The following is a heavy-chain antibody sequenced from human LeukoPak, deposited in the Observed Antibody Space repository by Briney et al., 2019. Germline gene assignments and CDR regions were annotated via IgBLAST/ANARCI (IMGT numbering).Heavy chain of an antibody. J-gene: IGHJ6*03. CDR3: AREGLKYTAMAPPYYYCYYMDV. CDR1: GYTFTSYY. V-gene: IGHV1-46*01. D-gene: IGHD5-18*01. CDR2: INPSGGST. Sequence: ASVKVSCKASGYTFTSYYMHWVRQAPGQGLEWMGIINPSGGSTSYAQKFQGRVTMTRDTSTSTVYMELSSLRSEDTAVYYCAREGLKYTAMAPPYYYCYYMDVWGKGTTVTVSS.